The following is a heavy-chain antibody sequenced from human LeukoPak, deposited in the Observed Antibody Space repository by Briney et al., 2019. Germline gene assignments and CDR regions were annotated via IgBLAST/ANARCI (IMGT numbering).Heavy chain of an antibody. J-gene: IGHJ4*02. Sequence: GGSLRLSCAASGFTFSSYWMHWVRQAPGKGLVWVSRINSDGSSTSYADSVKGRFTISRDNAKNTLYLQMNSLRAEDTALYYCAKSTYYYDSSGCFDYWGQGTLVTVSS. CDR2: INSDGSST. CDR3: AKSTYYYDSSGCFDY. CDR1: GFTFSSYW. D-gene: IGHD3-22*01. V-gene: IGHV3-74*01.